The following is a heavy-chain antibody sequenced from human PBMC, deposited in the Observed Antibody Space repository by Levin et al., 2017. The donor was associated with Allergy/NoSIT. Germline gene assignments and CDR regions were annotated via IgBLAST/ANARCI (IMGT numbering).Heavy chain of an antibody. D-gene: IGHD5-12*01. CDR3: VRGHYGYEGRYYYYGMDV. Sequence: SQTLSLTCTISCVSIHTADWCWNWIRQPAGKRMEWIGRILPIGTTDYNPSLQSRVTISKDLSKNQVSLKLTSVTAADTALYRCVRGHYGYEGRYYYYGMDVWGQGTTVTVSS. CDR1: CVSIHTAD. CDR2: ILPIGTT. V-gene: IGHV4-61*02. J-gene: IGHJ6*02.